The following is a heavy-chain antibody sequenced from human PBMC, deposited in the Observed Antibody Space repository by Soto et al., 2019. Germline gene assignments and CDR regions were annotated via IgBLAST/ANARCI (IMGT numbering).Heavy chain of an antibody. CDR3: AKRSSPPTFDS. J-gene: IGHJ4*02. D-gene: IGHD6-13*01. V-gene: IGHV3-23*01. Sequence: DSVKGRFTHFRNNSKNTLYRQMNTLRAEDTAVYYCAKRSSPPTFDSWGQGTLVTVSS.